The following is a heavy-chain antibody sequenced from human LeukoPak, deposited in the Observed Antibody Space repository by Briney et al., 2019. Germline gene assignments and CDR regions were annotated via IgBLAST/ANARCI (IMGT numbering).Heavy chain of an antibody. Sequence: GGSLRLSCAASRFTFDDYAMHWVRQAPGKGLEWVSLISGDGGTTYYADSVKGRFTISRDNSKNSLYLQMSSLRTEDTALYYCAKDMGRWSEYSQHWGQGTLVTVSS. CDR3: AKDMGRWSEYSQH. J-gene: IGHJ1*01. D-gene: IGHD6-13*01. V-gene: IGHV3-43*02. CDR1: RFTFDDYA. CDR2: ISGDGGTT.